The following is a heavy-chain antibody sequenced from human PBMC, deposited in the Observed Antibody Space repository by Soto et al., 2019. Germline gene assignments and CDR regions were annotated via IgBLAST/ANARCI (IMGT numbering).Heavy chain of an antibody. D-gene: IGHD6-6*01. CDR1: GGSISSSSYS. V-gene: IGHV4-39*01. J-gene: IGHJ6*02. CDR3: ARHRGIEYSSSPDYCYYGMDV. Sequence: SETLSLTCTVSGGSISSSSYSWGWIRQPPGKGLEWIGSIYYSGSTYYNPSLKSRVTISVDTSKNQFSLKLSSVTAADTAVYYCARHRGIEYSSSPDYCYYGMDVWGQGTTVTVSS. CDR2: IYYSGST.